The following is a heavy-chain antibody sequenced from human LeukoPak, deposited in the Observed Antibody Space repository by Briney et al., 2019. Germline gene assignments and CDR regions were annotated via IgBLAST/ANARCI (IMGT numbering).Heavy chain of an antibody. CDR1: GFPVSSNY. CDR2: IYSGGST. V-gene: IGHV3-53*01. J-gene: IGHJ4*02. CDR3: ARDRFANGGWYVDY. Sequence: GGSLRLSCAASGFPVSSNYMSWVRQAPGKGLEWVSVIYSGGSTYYADSVKGRFTISRDNSKNTLYLQMNSLRAEDTAVYYCARDRFANGGWYVDYWGQGTLVTVSS. D-gene: IGHD6-19*01.